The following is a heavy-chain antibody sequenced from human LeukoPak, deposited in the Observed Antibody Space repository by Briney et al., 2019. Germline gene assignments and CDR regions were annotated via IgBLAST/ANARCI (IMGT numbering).Heavy chain of an antibody. D-gene: IGHD6-13*01. Sequence: SETLSLTCTVSGGSVSTNYWTWIRQPPGKGLEWIGNIYYSGSTNYNPSLKSRVTISVDTSKNQFSLNLSSVTAADTAVYYCARSDTHHIHSSSWHFDYWGQGTLVTVSS. V-gene: IGHV4-59*02. CDR2: IYYSGST. CDR1: GGSVSTNY. CDR3: ARSDTHHIHSSSWHFDY. J-gene: IGHJ4*02.